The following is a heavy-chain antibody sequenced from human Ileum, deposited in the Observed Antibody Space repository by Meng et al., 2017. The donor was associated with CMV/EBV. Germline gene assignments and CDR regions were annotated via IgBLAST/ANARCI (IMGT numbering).Heavy chain of an antibody. V-gene: IGHV3-53*01. CDR1: GFTVTNNY. J-gene: IGHJ3*02. Sequence: GGSLRPSCAASGFTVTNNYMTWVRQAPGKGLEWVSIVYTSGNTFYADSVKGRFIISRDSHMNALFLQMNSLRAEDTAVYYCASDTRTYRDTCNIWGQGTMVTVSS. D-gene: IGHD2-15*01. CDR3: ASDTRTYRDTCNI. CDR2: VYTSGNT.